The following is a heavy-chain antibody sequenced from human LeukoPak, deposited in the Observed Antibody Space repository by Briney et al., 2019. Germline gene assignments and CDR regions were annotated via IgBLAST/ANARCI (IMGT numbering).Heavy chain of an antibody. Sequence: ASVKVSCKASGYTVTSYYMHWVRQAPGQGLEWMGWISAYNGDTNYAQKLQGRVTMTTDTSTTTAYMELRRLRSDDTAVYYCAGNSAYEHYYYYRMDVWGQGTTVTVSS. J-gene: IGHJ6*02. CDR3: AGNSAYEHYYYYRMDV. CDR2: ISAYNGDT. V-gene: IGHV1-18*04. D-gene: IGHD5-12*01. CDR1: GYTVTSYY.